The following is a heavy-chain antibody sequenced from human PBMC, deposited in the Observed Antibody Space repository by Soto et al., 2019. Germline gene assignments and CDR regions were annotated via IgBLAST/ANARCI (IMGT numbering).Heavy chain of an antibody. Sequence: EVQLVESGGGLVKPGGSLRLSCVASAFTFSARFMSWVRQAPGKGLEWVGRIKSASDGGTTDYAAPLKGRFTISTDDSKDTVYLQMNSLKTEDTAIYYCTTGDNYYYSMDVWGQGTTVTVSS. CDR2: IKSASDGGTT. CDR1: AFTFSARF. V-gene: IGHV3-15*01. J-gene: IGHJ6*02. D-gene: IGHD2-21*02. CDR3: TTGDNYYYSMDV.